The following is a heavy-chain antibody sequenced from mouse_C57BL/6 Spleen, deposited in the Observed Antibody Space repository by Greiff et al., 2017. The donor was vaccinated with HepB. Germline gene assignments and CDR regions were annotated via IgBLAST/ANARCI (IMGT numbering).Heavy chain of an antibody. CDR2: IYPRSGNT. J-gene: IGHJ2*01. CDR3: ARGEANYYGSSFLDY. V-gene: IGHV1-81*01. Sequence: QVQLQQSGAELARPGASVKLSCKASGYTFTSYGISWVKQRTGQGLEWIGEIYPRSGNTYYNEKFKGKATLTADKSSSTAYMELRSLTSEDSAVYFCARGEANYYGSSFLDYWGQGTTLTVSS. CDR1: GYTFTSYG. D-gene: IGHD1-1*01.